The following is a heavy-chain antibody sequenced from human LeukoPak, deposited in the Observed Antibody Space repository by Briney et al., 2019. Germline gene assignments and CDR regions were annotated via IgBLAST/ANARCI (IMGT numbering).Heavy chain of an antibody. Sequence: SETLSLTCTVSGGSISSGSYYWSWIRQPPGKGLEWIGSIYHSGSTYYNPSLKSRVTISVDTSKNQFSLKLSSVTAADTAVYYCAREAEGWVVRGSAFDPWGQGTLVTVSS. J-gene: IGHJ5*02. CDR3: AREAEGWVVRGSAFDP. V-gene: IGHV4-39*07. CDR1: GGSISSGSYY. D-gene: IGHD3-10*01. CDR2: IYHSGST.